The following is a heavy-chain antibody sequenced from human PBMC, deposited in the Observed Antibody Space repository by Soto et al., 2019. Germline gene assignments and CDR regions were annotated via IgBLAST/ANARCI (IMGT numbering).Heavy chain of an antibody. V-gene: IGHV4-59*01. CDR2: IYYNGSP. CDR1: GASTSNYY. CDR3: VRENELARQYSDY. J-gene: IGHJ4*02. D-gene: IGHD1-1*01. Sequence: PSETLSLTCTVSGASTSNYYWGWIRQPPGKGLEWIGYIYYNGSPNYNPSLKSRVTISVDTSKNQFSLKLSSVTAADTALYYCVRENELARQYSDYWGQGTLVTVSS.